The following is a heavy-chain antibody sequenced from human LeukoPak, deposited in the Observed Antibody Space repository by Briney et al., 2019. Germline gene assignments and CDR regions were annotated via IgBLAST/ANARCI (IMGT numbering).Heavy chain of an antibody. D-gene: IGHD5-24*01. CDR1: GGSISRYY. J-gene: IGHJ4*02. CDR3: ARDGEMATFDY. V-gene: IGHV4-59*12. Sequence: SETLSLTCTVSGGSISRYYWSWIRQPPGKGLEWIGYIYYSGSTNYNPSLKSRVTISVDTSKNQFSLKLSSVTAADTAVYYCARDGEMATFDYWGQGTLVTVSS. CDR2: IYYSGST.